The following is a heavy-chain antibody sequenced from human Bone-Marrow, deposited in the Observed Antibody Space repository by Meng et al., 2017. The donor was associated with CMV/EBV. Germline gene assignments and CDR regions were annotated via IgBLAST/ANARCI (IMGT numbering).Heavy chain of an antibody. CDR3: ASRESHSGWYGPPDY. CDR2: IYYSGST. D-gene: IGHD6-19*01. J-gene: IGHJ4*02. CDR1: GGSISSYY. Sequence: GSLRLSCTVSGGSISSYYWSWIRQPPGKGLEWIGYIYYSGSTNYNPSLKSRVTISVDTSKNQFSLKLSSVTAADTAVYYCASRESHSGWYGPPDYWGQGTLVTVSS. V-gene: IGHV4-59*01.